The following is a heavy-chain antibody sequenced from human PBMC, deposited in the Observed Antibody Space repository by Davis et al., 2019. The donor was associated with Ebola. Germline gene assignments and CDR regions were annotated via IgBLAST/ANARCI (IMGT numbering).Heavy chain of an antibody. CDR2: IDPSDSYT. V-gene: IGHV5-10-1*01. D-gene: IGHD2-2*01. CDR3: ARVGCIGQLLWCSYYYYGMDV. CDR1: GYSFTSYW. Sequence: GESLKISCKGSGYSFTSYWISWVRQMPGKGLEWMGRIDPSDSYTNYNPSLKSRVTISVDKSKNQFSLKLSSVTAADTAVYYCARVGCIGQLLWCSYYYYGMDVWGQGTTVTVSS. J-gene: IGHJ6*02.